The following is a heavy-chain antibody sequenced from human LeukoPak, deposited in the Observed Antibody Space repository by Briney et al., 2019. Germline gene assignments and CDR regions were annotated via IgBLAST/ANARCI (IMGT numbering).Heavy chain of an antibody. D-gene: IGHD6-13*01. Sequence: SGGSLRLSCAASGFTFSTYSMNWVRQAPGKGLEWVANIKQDGSEKYYVDSVKGRFTISRDNAKNSLYLQMNSLRAEDTAVYYCARDSSSWYSFGLWGQGTLVTVSS. J-gene: IGHJ4*02. CDR1: GFTFSTYS. V-gene: IGHV3-7*01. CDR3: ARDSSSWYSFGL. CDR2: IKQDGSEK.